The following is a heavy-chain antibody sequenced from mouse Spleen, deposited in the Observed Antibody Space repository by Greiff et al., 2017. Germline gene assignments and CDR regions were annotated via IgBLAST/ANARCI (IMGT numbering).Heavy chain of an antibody. D-gene: IGHD2-4*01. CDR1: GFSLTSYD. CDR2: IWTGGGT. V-gene: IGHV2-9-2*01. J-gene: IGHJ3*01. CDR3: VRDLELRRAAWFAY. Sequence: VKLVESGPGLVAPSQSLSITCTVSGFSLTSYDISWIRQPPGKGLEWLGVIWTGGGTNYNSAFMSRLSISKDNSKGQVFLKMNSLQTDDTAIYYCVRDLELRRAAWFAYWGQGTLVTVSA.